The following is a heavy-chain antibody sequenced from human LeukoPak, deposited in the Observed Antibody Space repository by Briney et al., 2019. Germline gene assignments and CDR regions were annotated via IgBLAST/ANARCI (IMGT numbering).Heavy chain of an antibody. CDR2: ISAHNGNT. CDR1: GYTFTSYG. V-gene: IGHV1-18*01. Sequence: ASVKVSCKASGYTFTSYGISWVRQAPGQGLEWMGWISAHNGNTNYAQKLQGRVTMTTDTSTSTAYMELRSLRSDDTAVYYCARVRRYYYDSSGSDYWGQGTLVTVSS. D-gene: IGHD3-22*01. J-gene: IGHJ4*02. CDR3: ARVRRYYYDSSGSDY.